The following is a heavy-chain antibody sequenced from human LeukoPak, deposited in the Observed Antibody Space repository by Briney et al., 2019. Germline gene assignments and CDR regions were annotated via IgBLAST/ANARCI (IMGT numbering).Heavy chain of an antibody. CDR2: IYYSGST. Sequence: PSETLSLTCTVSGGSISSYYWSWIRQPAGKGLEWIGSIYYSGSTYYNPSLKSRVTISVDTSKNQFSLKLSSVTAADTAVYYCARGIAVAGTLGYWGQGTLVTVSS. J-gene: IGHJ4*02. CDR3: ARGIAVAGTLGY. D-gene: IGHD6-19*01. CDR1: GGSISSYY. V-gene: IGHV4-59*05.